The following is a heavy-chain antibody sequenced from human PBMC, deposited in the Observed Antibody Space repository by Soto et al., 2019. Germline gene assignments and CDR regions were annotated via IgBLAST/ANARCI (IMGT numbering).Heavy chain of an antibody. J-gene: IGHJ5*02. CDR1: GFTVSSYG. D-gene: IGHD6-13*01. CDR2: ISYDGSNK. CDR3: AKAAGIAAPATNWFDP. V-gene: IGHV3-30*18. Sequence: GSLRLSCAASGFTVSSYGMHWVRQAPGKGLEWVAVISYDGSNKYYADSVKGRFTISRDNSKNTLYLQMNSLRAEDTAVYYCAKAAGIAAPATNWFDPWGQGT.